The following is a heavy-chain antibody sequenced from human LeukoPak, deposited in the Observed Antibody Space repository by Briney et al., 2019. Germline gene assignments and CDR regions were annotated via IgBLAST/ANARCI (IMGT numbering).Heavy chain of an antibody. CDR2: IYSGGTT. Sequence: PGGSLRLSCAASGFTVGNNYVSWVRQAPGEGLEWISVIYSGGTTYYADSVKGRFTISRDNSKNTLYLQMNSLRAEDTAVYYCARDIGARTGYYFDFWGQGTLVTVSS. V-gene: IGHV3-53*01. D-gene: IGHD1-14*01. CDR1: GFTVGNNY. J-gene: IGHJ4*02. CDR3: ARDIGARTGYYFDF.